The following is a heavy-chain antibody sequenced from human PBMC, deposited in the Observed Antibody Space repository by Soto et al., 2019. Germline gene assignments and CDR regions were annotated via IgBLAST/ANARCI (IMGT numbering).Heavy chain of an antibody. V-gene: IGHV3-7*03. D-gene: IGHD3-22*01. J-gene: IGHJ2*01. Sequence: EVQLVESGGGLVQPGGSLRLSCAASGFTFSSYWMSWVRQAPGKGLEWVANIKQDGSEKYYVDSVKGQFTISRDNAKNSLYLQMNSLRAEDTAVYYCARVPYYYDSSGYSYWYFDLWGRGTLVTVSS. CDR3: ARVPYYYDSSGYSYWYFDL. CDR2: IKQDGSEK. CDR1: GFTFSSYW.